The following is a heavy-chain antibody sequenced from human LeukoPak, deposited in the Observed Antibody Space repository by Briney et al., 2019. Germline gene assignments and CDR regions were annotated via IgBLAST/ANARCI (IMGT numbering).Heavy chain of an antibody. Sequence: GGSLRLSCTASGFTFGDYAMSWFGQAQGKGLEWVGFISSKAYGGTTEYAASVKGRFTISRDDSKSIAYLQMNSLKTEDTAVYYCTSSYYYDSSGFDAFDIWGQGTMVTVSS. V-gene: IGHV3-49*03. J-gene: IGHJ3*02. CDR2: ISSKAYGGTT. CDR1: GFTFGDYA. D-gene: IGHD3-22*01. CDR3: TSSYYYDSSGFDAFDI.